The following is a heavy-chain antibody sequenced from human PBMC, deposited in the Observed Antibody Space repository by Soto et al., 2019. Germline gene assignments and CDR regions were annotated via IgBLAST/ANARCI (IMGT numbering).Heavy chain of an antibody. CDR1: GGTFSSYA. D-gene: IGHD2-21*01. V-gene: IGHV1-69*01. Sequence: QVQLVQSGAEVKKPVSSVKVSCKASGGTFSSYAISWVRQAPGQGLEWMGGIIPIFGTANYAQKFQGRVTITADESTSTAYMELSSLRSEDTAVYYCARDRRRIVLPNGAFDIWGKGTKVTVSS. CDR2: IIPIFGTA. J-gene: IGHJ3*02. CDR3: ARDRRRIVLPNGAFDI.